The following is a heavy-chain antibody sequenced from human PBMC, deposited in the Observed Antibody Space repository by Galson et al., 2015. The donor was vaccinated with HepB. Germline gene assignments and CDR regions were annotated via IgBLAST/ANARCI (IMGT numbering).Heavy chain of an antibody. J-gene: IGHJ4*02. CDR1: GISFSTYG. CDR2: ISYDGSIL. Sequence: SLRLSCAASGISFSTYGMHWVRQAPGKGLEWVALISYDGSILSYADSVRGRFTISRDNTKNTLFLQMNSLRPEDTAVYYCATETTVTAGTSRFDYWGQGTLVTASS. CDR3: ATETTVTAGTSRFDY. D-gene: IGHD4-17*01. V-gene: IGHV3-30-3*01.